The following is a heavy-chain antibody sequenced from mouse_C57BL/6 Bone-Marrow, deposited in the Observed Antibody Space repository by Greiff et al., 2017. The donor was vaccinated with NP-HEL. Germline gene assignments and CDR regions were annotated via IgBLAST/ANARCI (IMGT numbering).Heavy chain of an antibody. CDR1: GFTFSNYW. CDR3: TGYICGNQPSWYFDV. V-gene: IGHV6-3*01. Sequence: EVKLQESGGGLVQPGGSMKLSCVASGFTFSNYWMNWVRQSPEKGLEWVAQIRLKSDNYATHYAESVKGRFTISRDDSKSSVYLQMNNLRAEDTGIYYCTGYICGNQPSWYFDVWGTGTTVTVSS. J-gene: IGHJ1*03. CDR2: IRLKSDNYAT. D-gene: IGHD2-1*01.